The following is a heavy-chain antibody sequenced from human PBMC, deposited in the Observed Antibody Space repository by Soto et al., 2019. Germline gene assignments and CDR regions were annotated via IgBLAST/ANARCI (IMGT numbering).Heavy chain of an antibody. CDR1: GFTFSSYA. Sequence: GGSLRLSCAASGFTFSSYAMSWVRQAPGKGLEWVSAISGSGGSTYYADSVKGWFTISRDNSKNTRYLQMNSLRAEDTAVYYCAKVVLPDYYDSSGYYYSCDYWGQGTLVTVSS. D-gene: IGHD3-22*01. CDR2: ISGSGGST. V-gene: IGHV3-23*01. J-gene: IGHJ4*02. CDR3: AKVVLPDYYDSSGYYYSCDY.